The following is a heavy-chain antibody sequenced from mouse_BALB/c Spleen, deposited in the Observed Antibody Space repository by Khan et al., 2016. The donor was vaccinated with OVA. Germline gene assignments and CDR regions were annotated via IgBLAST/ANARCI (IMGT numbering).Heavy chain of an antibody. CDR1: GYTFTDFS. CDR2: ISTYYGDA. CDR3: ARGAGGDRFLY. J-gene: IGHJ3*01. V-gene: IGHV1S137*01. Sequence: VXLQQSGAELVRPGVSVKISCKGSGYTFTDFSMHWVKQRHAMSLEWIGVISTYYGDADYNQKFKDKATMTVDKSSNTAYMDLARLTSEDSAIYYCARGAGGDRFLYWGQGTLVTVSA. D-gene: IGHD3-2*01.